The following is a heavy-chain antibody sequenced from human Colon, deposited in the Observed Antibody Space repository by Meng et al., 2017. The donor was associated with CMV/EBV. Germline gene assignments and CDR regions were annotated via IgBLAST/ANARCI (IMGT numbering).Heavy chain of an antibody. CDR2: IGTAGDT. V-gene: IGHV3-13*03. J-gene: IGHJ4*02. CDR3: VRDSGYGGGCDY. Sequence: GGSLRLSCAACGFTFSSYDMHWVRQATGKGLEWVSVIGTAGDTYYPGSVKGQFTISRENAKNSLYLQMNSLRAGDTAVYYCVRDSGYGGGCDYWGQGTLVTVSS. D-gene: IGHD5-12*01. CDR1: GFTFSSYD.